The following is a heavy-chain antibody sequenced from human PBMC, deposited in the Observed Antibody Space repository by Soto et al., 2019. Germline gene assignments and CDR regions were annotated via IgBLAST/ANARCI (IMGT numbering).Heavy chain of an antibody. CDR1: GYTFSSYV. D-gene: IGHD2-15*01. V-gene: IGHV1-18*01. J-gene: IGHJ5*02. CDR3: ARVVVGLDEGVNWFDP. CDR2: ITAYNDNT. Sequence: QVQLVQSGAEVKKPGASVKVSCKASGYTFSSYVFTWVREAPGQGLECMGWITAYNDNTNYAQSYQGRVTMTRDASTSTAYMELMSLRSDDTAVYYCARVVVGLDEGVNWFDPWGQGTLVTVSS.